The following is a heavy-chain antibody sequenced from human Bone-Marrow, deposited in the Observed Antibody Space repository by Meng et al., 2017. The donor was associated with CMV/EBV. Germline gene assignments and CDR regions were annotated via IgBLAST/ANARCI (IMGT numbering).Heavy chain of an antibody. V-gene: IGHV3-9*01. CDR1: GFSFNDYA. CDR2: ISCNSRSI. Sequence: GGSLRLSCAASGFSFNDYAMHWVRQAPGKGLEWVSGISCNSRSIGYADSVKGRFTISRDKAKNSLYLQMNSLRSDDTAVYYCARADFPITCYFDHWGQGTLVTVSS. J-gene: IGHJ4*02. CDR3: ARADFPITCYFDH. D-gene: IGHD3-3*01.